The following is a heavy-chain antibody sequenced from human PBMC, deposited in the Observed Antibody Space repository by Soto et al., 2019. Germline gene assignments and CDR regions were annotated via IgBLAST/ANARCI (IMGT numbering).Heavy chain of an antibody. V-gene: IGHV3-30-3*01. CDR3: ASPPSYCGGDCYHNWFDP. D-gene: IGHD2-21*02. CDR1: GFTFSSYA. Sequence: QVQLVESGGGVVQPGRSLRLSCAASGFTFSSYAMHWVRQAPGKGLEWVAVISYDGSNKYYADSVKGRFTISRDNSKNTLYLQMNSLRAEDTAVYYCASPPSYCGGDCYHNWFDPWGQGTLVTVSS. J-gene: IGHJ5*02. CDR2: ISYDGSNK.